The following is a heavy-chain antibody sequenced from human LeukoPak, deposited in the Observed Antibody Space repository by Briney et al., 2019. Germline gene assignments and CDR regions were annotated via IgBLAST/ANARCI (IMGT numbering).Heavy chain of an antibody. J-gene: IGHJ4*02. V-gene: IGHV3-23*01. CDR2: ISGSGGST. Sequence: AGGSLRLSCAASGFTFSSIAMSWVRQAPGKGLEWVSAISGSGGSTYYADSVKGRFTISRDNSKNTLYLQMNSLRAEDTAVYYCAKIYGDSDEFDYWGQGTLVTVSS. CDR1: GFTFSSIA. CDR3: AKIYGDSDEFDY. D-gene: IGHD4-17*01.